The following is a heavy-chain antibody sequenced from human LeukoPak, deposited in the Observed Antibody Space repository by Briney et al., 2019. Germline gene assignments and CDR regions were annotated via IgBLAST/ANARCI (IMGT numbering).Heavy chain of an antibody. J-gene: IGHJ3*02. CDR2: FHHTAGT. CDR1: GDSISGYY. CDR3: ARLLDYDTSGDPDTFDI. V-gene: IGHV4-59*08. Sequence: SETLSLTCTVSGDSISGYYWSWIRQSPGKGLVWIGYFHHTAGTRYNPSLQSRVTISIDTSRKHFSLKLNSLSASDTAVYFCARLLDYDTSGDPDTFDIWGQGTMVTVSS. D-gene: IGHD3-22*01.